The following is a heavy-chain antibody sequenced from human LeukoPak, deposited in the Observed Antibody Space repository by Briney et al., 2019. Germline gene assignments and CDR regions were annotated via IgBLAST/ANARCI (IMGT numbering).Heavy chain of an antibody. CDR1: GPSNSSDY. D-gene: IGHD5-24*01. V-gene: IGHV4-59*08. J-gene: IGHJ5*02. Sequence: SDTLSLTRSLSGPSNSSDYWSWIPPPPGEGVGCRGYIYYSVRPPYNPSLKSRVPLSEDTPRKHISLKLSSVSPAGTPVFFCARRAGWLTVPFFVPCGQGSQVTVSS. CDR2: IYYSVRP. CDR3: ARRAGWLTVPFFVP.